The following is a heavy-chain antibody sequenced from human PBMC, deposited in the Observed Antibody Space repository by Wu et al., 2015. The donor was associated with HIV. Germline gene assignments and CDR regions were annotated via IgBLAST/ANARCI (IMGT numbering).Heavy chain of an antibody. Sequence: QVQLVQSGAEVKKPGSSVKVSCKASGGTFSSYAISWVRQAPGQGLEWMGGIIPIFGTANYAQKFQGRVTITADESTSTAYMELSSLRSEDTAVYYCARCGKYYYDSSGSPDAFDIWGQGTMVTVSS. J-gene: IGHJ3*02. V-gene: IGHV1-69*12. CDR3: ARCGKYYYDSSGSPDAFDI. CDR2: IIPIFGTA. D-gene: IGHD3-22*01. CDR1: GGTFSSYA.